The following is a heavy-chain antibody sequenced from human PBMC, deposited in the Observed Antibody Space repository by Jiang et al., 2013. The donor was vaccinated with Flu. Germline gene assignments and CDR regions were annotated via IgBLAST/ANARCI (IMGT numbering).Heavy chain of an antibody. D-gene: IGHD4-17*01. CDR1: GGSISSGGYY. V-gene: IGHV4-61*08. CDR3: ARGGRSVPTVTTG. CDR2: IYNSGST. Sequence: GPGLVKPSQTLSLTCTVSGGSISSGGYYWSWIRQPPGKGLEWIGYIYNSGSTNYNPSLKSRVTISVDTPKNQFSLRLSSVTAADTAVYYCARGGRSVPTVTTGWGQGTLVTVSS. J-gene: IGHJ4*02.